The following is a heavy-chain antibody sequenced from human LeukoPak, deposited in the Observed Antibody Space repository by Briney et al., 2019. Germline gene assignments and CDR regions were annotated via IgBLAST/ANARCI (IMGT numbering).Heavy chain of an antibody. J-gene: IGHJ6*02. D-gene: IGHD5-18*01. CDR3: ARGPIHLWLHNGMDV. V-gene: IGHV3-49*04. CDR2: TRSKAYGGTT. CDR1: GFIFGDHA. Sequence: GQSLRLSCTASGFIFGDHAMSWVRQAPGKGLEWVGFTRSKAYGGTTEYAASVKGRFTISRDDSEGIAYLQMNSLRIDDTAVYYCARGPIHLWLHNGMDVWGQGTTVIVFS.